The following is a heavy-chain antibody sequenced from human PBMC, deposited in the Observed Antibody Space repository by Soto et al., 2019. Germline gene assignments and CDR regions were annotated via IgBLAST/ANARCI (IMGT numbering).Heavy chain of an antibody. CDR2: IYSGGST. CDR3: ARDISCRGGSCYSAY. J-gene: IGHJ4*02. Sequence: EVQLVESGGGLIQPGGSLRLSCAASGFTVSSNYMSWVRQAPGKGLEWVSVIYSGGSTYYADSVKGRFTISRDNSKNTLYVQMNSLRGEDTAVYYCARDISCRGGSCYSAYWGQGTLVTVSS. CDR1: GFTVSSNY. V-gene: IGHV3-53*01. D-gene: IGHD2-15*01.